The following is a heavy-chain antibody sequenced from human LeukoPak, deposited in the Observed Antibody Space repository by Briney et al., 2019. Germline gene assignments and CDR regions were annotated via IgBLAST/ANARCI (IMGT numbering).Heavy chain of an antibody. CDR3: ARDPGYCSGGSCQYYYYYYMDV. CDR1: GFTFNYAW. CDR2: ISSSSSYI. Sequence: PGGSLRLSCEVSGFTFNYAWMSWVRQAPGKGLEWVSSISSSSSYIYYADSVKGRFTISRDNAKNSLYLQMNSLRAEDTAVYYCARDPGYCSGGSCQYYYYYYMDVWGKGTTVTVSS. V-gene: IGHV3-21*01. J-gene: IGHJ6*03. D-gene: IGHD2-15*01.